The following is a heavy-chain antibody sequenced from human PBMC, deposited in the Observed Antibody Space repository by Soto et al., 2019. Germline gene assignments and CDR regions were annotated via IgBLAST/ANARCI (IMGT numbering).Heavy chain of an antibody. CDR2: ISGSGGST. V-gene: IGHV3-23*01. D-gene: IGHD6-19*01. CDR1: GFTFSSYA. Sequence: GESLKISCAASGFTFSSYAMSWVRQAPGKGLEWVSAISGSGGSTYYEDSVKGRFTISRDNSKNTLYLQMNSLRAEDTAVYYCAKRIIAVAGTGGDYWGQGTLVTVSS. J-gene: IGHJ4*02. CDR3: AKRIIAVAGTGGDY.